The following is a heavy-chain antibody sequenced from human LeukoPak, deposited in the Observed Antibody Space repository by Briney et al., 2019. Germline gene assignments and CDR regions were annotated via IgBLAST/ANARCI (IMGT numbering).Heavy chain of an antibody. CDR1: GGSISSSSYY. CDR3: ARGLSGSSWSFDY. Sequence: PSETLSLTCTVSGGSISSSSYYWGWIRQPPGKGLEWIGSIYYSGSTYYNPSLKSRVTISVDTSKNQFSLKLSSVTAADTAVYYCARGLSGSSWSFDYWGQGTLVTVSS. V-gene: IGHV4-39*01. CDR2: IYYSGST. D-gene: IGHD6-13*01. J-gene: IGHJ4*02.